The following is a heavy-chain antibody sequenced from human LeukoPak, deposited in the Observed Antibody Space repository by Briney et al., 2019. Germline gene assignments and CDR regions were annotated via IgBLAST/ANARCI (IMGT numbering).Heavy chain of an antibody. J-gene: IGHJ3*02. CDR2: IRYDGSNK. D-gene: IGHD6-13*01. CDR3: AKDRLMGIAAQGTPDAFDI. V-gene: IGHV3-30*02. CDR1: GFTFSSYG. Sequence: GGSLRLSCAASGFTFSSYGMHWVRQAPGKGLEWVAFIRYDGSNKYYADSVKGRFTISRDNSKNTLYLQMNSLRAEDTAVYYCAKDRLMGIAAQGTPDAFDIWGQGTMVTVSS.